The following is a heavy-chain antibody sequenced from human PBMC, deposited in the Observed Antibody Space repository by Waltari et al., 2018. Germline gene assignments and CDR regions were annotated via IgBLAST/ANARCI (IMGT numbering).Heavy chain of an antibody. V-gene: IGHV5-10-1*03. Sequence: EVQLVQSGAEVKKPGESLRISCKGSGYSFTSYWISWVRQVPGKGLEWMGRIDPSDSETTVRPSFQSHVTSSANKSISTSYRQWSKLKAADTAMYYWARRVITQTPNWFDPWGQGTLVTVSS. J-gene: IGHJ5*02. D-gene: IGHD2-15*01. CDR2: IDPSDSET. CDR1: GYSFTSYW. CDR3: ARRVITQTPNWFDP.